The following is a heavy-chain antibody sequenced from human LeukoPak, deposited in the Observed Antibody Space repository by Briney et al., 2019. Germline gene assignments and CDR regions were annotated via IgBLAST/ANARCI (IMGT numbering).Heavy chain of an antibody. V-gene: IGHV3-20*04. Sequence: GGSLRLSCAASAFTFSNYWMSWVRQAPGKGLEWVAGISWNSGKTGYVDSVKGRFTVSRDNAKNSLFLQMNSLRTEDAALYYCVAGSGYSPADAFCIWGQGTRVTVSS. CDR3: VAGSGYSPADAFCI. J-gene: IGHJ3*02. CDR1: AFTFSNYW. CDR2: ISWNSGKT. D-gene: IGHD5-18*01.